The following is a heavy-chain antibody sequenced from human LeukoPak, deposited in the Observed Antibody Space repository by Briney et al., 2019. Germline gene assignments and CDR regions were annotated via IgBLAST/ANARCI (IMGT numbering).Heavy chain of an antibody. Sequence: ASVKVSCKASGYTFTSYGISWVRQAPGQGLEWMGWNRAYNGNTNYAQKLQGRVTMTTDTSTSTAYMELRSLRSDDTAVYYCARGPGYYDSSGYYHWYFDLWGRGTLVTVPS. CDR1: GYTFTSYG. CDR2: NRAYNGNT. D-gene: IGHD3-22*01. J-gene: IGHJ2*01. V-gene: IGHV1-18*01. CDR3: ARGPGYYDSSGYYHWYFDL.